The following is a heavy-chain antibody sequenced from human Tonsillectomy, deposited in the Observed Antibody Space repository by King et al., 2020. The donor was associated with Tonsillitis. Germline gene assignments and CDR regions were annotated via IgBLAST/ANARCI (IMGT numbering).Heavy chain of an antibody. Sequence: EVQLVESGGGLVQPGGSLRLSCAASGFTFSNYAMTWVRQAQGKGLEWVSLISGSGRTTYYADSVKGRFTISRDNSKNTLYLQMNSLRAEDTAIYYCAKDGDDFIFDYWGQGTLVTVSS. CDR2: ISGSGRTT. J-gene: IGHJ4*02. CDR1: GFTFSNYA. V-gene: IGHV3-23*04. D-gene: IGHD3-3*01. CDR3: AKDGDDFIFDY.